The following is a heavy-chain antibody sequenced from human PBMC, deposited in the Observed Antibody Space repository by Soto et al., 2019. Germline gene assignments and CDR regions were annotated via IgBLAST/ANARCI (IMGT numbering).Heavy chain of an antibody. J-gene: IGHJ6*02. Sequence: PGGSLRLSCAASGFTFSSYGMHWVRQAPGKGLEWVAVIWYDGSNKYYADSVKGRFTISRDNSKNTLYLQMNSLRAEDTAVYYCAREGYCSGGSCPRYYYYGMDVWGQGTTVTVSS. CDR3: AREGYCSGGSCPRYYYYGMDV. V-gene: IGHV3-33*01. CDR1: GFTFSSYG. CDR2: IWYDGSNK. D-gene: IGHD2-15*01.